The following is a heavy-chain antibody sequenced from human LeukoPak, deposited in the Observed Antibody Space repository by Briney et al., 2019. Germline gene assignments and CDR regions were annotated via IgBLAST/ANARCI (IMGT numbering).Heavy chain of an antibody. CDR1: GYTFTSYY. CDR3: ARLYYYDSSSYNHPYFDS. V-gene: IGHV1-46*01. CDR2: INPSCGST. D-gene: IGHD3-22*01. Sequence: ASVKVSCKASGYTFTSYYMHWVRQAPGQGLEWMGIINPSCGSTSYAQRFQGRVTMTRDTSTSTVYMELSSLRSEDTAVYFCARLYYYDSSSYNHPYFDSWGQGTLVTVSS. J-gene: IGHJ4*02.